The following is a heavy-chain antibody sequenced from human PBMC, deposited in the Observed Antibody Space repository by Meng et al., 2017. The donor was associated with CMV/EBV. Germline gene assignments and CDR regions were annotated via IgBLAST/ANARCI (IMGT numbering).Heavy chain of an antibody. D-gene: IGHD1-14*01. Sequence: ESLKISCAASGFTFSSYAMSWVRQPPGKGLEWIGYIYYSGSTNYNPSLKSRVTISVDTSKNQFSLKLSSVTAADTAVYYCASTPNTGPDYWGQGTLVTVSS. CDR1: GFTFSSYA. CDR2: IYYSGST. V-gene: IGHV4-59*01. J-gene: IGHJ4*02. CDR3: ASTPNTGPDY.